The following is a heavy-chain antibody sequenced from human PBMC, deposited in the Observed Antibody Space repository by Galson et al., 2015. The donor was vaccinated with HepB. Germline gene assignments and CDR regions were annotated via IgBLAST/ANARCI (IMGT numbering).Heavy chain of an antibody. CDR1: GFTFSSYA. CDR2: ISYDGSNK. J-gene: IGHJ4*02. V-gene: IGHV3-30-3*01. CDR3: ARAIRQQLGLDY. D-gene: IGHD6-13*01. Sequence: SLRLSCAASGFTFSSYAMHWVRQAPGKGLEWVAVISYDGSNKYYADSVKGRFTISRDNSKNTLYLQMNSLRAEDTAVYYCARAIRQQLGLDYWGQGTLVTVSS.